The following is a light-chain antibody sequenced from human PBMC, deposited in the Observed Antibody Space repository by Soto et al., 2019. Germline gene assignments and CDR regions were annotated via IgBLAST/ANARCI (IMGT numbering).Light chain of an antibody. J-gene: IGKJ1*01. Sequence: QSTVTLSVSPGERATLSCRASQSVSSNLAWYQQKHGQAPRLLIYGASTRSTGIPARFSGSGSGTDFTLTFSSLEPEDFAVYDCQQRSNWWTFGQGTKVDIK. CDR2: GAS. V-gene: IGKV3-11*01. CDR1: QSVSSN. CDR3: QQRSNWWT.